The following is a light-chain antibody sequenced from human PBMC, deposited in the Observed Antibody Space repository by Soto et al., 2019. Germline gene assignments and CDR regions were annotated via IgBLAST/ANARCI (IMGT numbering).Light chain of an antibody. V-gene: IGKV1-5*03. CDR3: QHYNSYSEA. Sequence: DIQMTQSPSTLSGSVGDRVTITCRASQTISSWLDRYQQKPGKAPKLPIYNTSTLKSGVPSRFSGSGSGTEFTLAISSLQPDDFATYYYQHYNSYSEAFGQGTKVDIK. CDR1: QTISSW. J-gene: IGKJ1*01. CDR2: NTS.